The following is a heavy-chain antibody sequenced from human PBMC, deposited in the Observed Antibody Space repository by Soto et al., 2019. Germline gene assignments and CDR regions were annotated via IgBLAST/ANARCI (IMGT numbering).Heavy chain of an antibody. D-gene: IGHD2-2*01. Sequence: ASVKVACKAPGDTFICYYMQWVRQAPGQGLEWMGWINPKSGGRNYAQKFPGRVPMTRVTSISTAYMELSSLRSDDTALHYCATDPNVVVVPAATGGMYFWGQGTTVTVSS. V-gene: IGHV1-2*02. J-gene: IGHJ6*02. CDR2: INPKSGGR. CDR1: GDTFICYY. CDR3: ATDPNVVVVPAATGGMYF.